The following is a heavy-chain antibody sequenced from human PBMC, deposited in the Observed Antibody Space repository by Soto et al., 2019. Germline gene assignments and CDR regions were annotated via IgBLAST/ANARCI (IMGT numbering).Heavy chain of an antibody. CDR1: GFTFSSYG. CDR3: AKGVDYANDY. CDR2: ISYDGSSK. J-gene: IGHJ4*02. D-gene: IGHD4-17*01. V-gene: IGHV3-30*18. Sequence: QVQLVESGGGVVQPGTSLRLSCAASGFTFSSYGMHWVRQAPGKGLEWVAVISYDGSSKYYSDSVKGRFTISRDNSKNTLYLQMGSLRPDDTALYYCAKGVDYANDYWGQGTLVTVSS.